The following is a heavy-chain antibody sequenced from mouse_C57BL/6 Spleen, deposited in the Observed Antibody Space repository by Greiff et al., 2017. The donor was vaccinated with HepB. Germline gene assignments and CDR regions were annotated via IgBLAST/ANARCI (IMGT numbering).Heavy chain of an antibody. Sequence: EVMLVESGEGLVKPGGSLKLSCAASGFTFSSYAMSWVRQTPEKRLEWVAYISSGGDYIYYADTVKGRFTISRDNARNTLYLQMSSLKSEDTAMYYCTREEDSSGYYDYWGQGTTLTVSS. J-gene: IGHJ2*01. CDR1: GFTFSSYA. V-gene: IGHV5-9-1*02. CDR3: TREEDSSGYYDY. D-gene: IGHD3-2*02. CDR2: ISSGGDYI.